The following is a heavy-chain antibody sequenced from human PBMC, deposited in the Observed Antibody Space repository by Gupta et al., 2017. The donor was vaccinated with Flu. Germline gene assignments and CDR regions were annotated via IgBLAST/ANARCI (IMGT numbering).Heavy chain of an antibody. CDR1: GGSISSYY. Sequence: QVQLQESGPGLVKPSETLSLTCTVSGGSISSYYWSWIRQPAGKGLEWIGRIYTSGSTNYNPSLKSRVTMSVDTSKNQFSLKLSSVTAADTAVYYCARDTEYCRGGSCYEYGMDVWGQGTTVIVSS. D-gene: IGHD2-15*01. V-gene: IGHV4-4*07. J-gene: IGHJ6*02. CDR3: ARDTEYCRGGSCYEYGMDV. CDR2: IYTSGST.